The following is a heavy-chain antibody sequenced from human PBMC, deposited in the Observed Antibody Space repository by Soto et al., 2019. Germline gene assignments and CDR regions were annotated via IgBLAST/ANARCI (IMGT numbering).Heavy chain of an antibody. CDR2: ISWNSGKI. CDR1: GFIFEDDA. J-gene: IGHJ4*02. V-gene: IGHV3-9*01. Sequence: EMLLVESGGGLVQPGRSLTISCAASGFIFEDDAMHWVRQAPGKGLEWVSGISWNSGKIIYADSVKGRFTISRDNAKNSLYLQMNSLRPEDTALYYCAKMVTWDSSGYYQGGFDCWGQGTLVTVSS. D-gene: IGHD3-22*01. CDR3: AKMVTWDSSGYYQGGFDC.